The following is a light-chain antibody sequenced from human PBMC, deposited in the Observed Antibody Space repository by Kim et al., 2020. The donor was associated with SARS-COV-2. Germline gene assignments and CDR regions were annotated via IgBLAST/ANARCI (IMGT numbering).Light chain of an antibody. CDR1: HSIRGSY. J-gene: IGKJ1*01. CDR2: GAS. CDR3: QQSGEG. Sequence: EIVLTQSPGTLSLSPGERATLSCRASHSIRGSYLAWYQQEPGQATRLLIYGASRRAAGIPDRVSGSGSGTGFTLTINRLEPEDFGVYYSQQSGEGFGQGTKVDIK. V-gene: IGKV3-20*01.